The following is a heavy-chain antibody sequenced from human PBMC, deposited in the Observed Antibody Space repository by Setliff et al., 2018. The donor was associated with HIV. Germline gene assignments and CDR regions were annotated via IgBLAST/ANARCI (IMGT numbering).Heavy chain of an antibody. D-gene: IGHD2-2*01. J-gene: IGHJ4*02. CDR2: VHYNGNDK. Sequence: GGSLRLSCATSGFTLSTYGMHWVRQAPGKGLEWVARVHYNGNDKFYVDSVKGRFTIYRDNSENTLYLQMDGLRAEDTAVYYCAKEDQRVTSVDYWGQGTPVTVSS. V-gene: IGHV3-30*02. CDR1: GFTLSTYG. CDR3: AKEDQRVTSVDY.